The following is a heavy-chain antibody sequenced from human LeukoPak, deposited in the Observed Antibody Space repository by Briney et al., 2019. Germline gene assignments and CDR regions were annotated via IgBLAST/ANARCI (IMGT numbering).Heavy chain of an antibody. D-gene: IGHD3-10*01. V-gene: IGHV4-39*01. CDR1: GGSISSSSYY. CDR3: ARLPIMVGEIAHDAFDI. Sequence: SETLSLTCTVSGGSISSSSYYWGWIRQPPGKGLEWIGSIYYSGSTYYNPSLKSRVTISVDTSKNQFSLKLSSVTAADTAVYYCARLPIMVGEIAHDAFDIWGQGTMVTVSS. J-gene: IGHJ3*02. CDR2: IYYSGST.